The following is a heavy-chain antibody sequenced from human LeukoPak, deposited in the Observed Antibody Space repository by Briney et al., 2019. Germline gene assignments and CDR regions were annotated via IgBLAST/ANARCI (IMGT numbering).Heavy chain of an antibody. J-gene: IGHJ4*02. D-gene: IGHD6-19*01. V-gene: IGHV3-7*01. CDR2: IRQDGNEQ. Sequence: GGSLRLSCAASGFTFSSYWMTWVRQAPGKGLEWVANIRQDGNEQYYMDSVKGRFTISRDNAKNSLFLQMNSLTAEDTAVYYCARAPYSGGWYVMYWGQGTLVTVSS. CDR3: ARAPYSGGWYVMY. CDR1: GFTFSSYW.